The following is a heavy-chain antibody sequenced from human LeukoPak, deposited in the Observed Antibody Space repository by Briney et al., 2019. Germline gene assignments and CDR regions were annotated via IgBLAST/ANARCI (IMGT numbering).Heavy chain of an antibody. Sequence: PSETLSLTCAVYGGSFSGYYWSWIRQPPGKGLEWIGEINHSGSTNYNPSLKSRVTISVDTSKNQFSLKLSSVTAADTAVYYCAIYTYYYGSGSYNSVWFDPWGQGTLVTVSS. CDR1: GGSFSGYY. V-gene: IGHV4-34*01. CDR2: INHSGST. J-gene: IGHJ5*02. D-gene: IGHD3-10*01. CDR3: AIYTYYYGSGSYNSVWFDP.